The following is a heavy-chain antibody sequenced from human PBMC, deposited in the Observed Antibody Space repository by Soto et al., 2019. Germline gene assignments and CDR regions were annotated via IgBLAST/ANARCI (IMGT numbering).Heavy chain of an antibody. D-gene: IGHD5-12*01. CDR2: IFYSGIT. Sequence: QVQLQESGPGLVKPSQTLSLTCTVSDGSISTGGYYWSWVRQHPGKGLEWIGYIFYSGITYYNPSLKSRVTISVDTSENQFSLKLNSVTAADTAVYYCAGRGYNYIAYWGQGTLVTVSS. J-gene: IGHJ4*02. V-gene: IGHV4-31*03. CDR1: DGSISTGGYY. CDR3: AGRGYNYIAY.